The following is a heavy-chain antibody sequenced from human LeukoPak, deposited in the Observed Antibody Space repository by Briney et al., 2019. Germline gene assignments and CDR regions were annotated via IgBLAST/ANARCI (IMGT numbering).Heavy chain of an antibody. V-gene: IGHV3-74*01. CDR3: ARVIAAAGG. Sequence: GGSLRLSCAASGFTFSSYWMHWVRQAPGKGLVLVSRINSDGSSTSYADSVKGRFTISRDNARNTLYLQMNSLRAEDTAAYYCARVIAAAGGWGQGTPVTVSS. CDR2: INSDGSST. J-gene: IGHJ4*02. D-gene: IGHD6-13*01. CDR1: GFTFSSYW.